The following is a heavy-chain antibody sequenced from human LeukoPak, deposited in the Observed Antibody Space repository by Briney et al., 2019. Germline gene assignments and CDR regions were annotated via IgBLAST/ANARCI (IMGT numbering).Heavy chain of an antibody. D-gene: IGHD3-10*01. CDR1: GGSISSSSYY. V-gene: IGHV4-39*01. Sequence: SETLSLTCTVSGGSISSSSYYWGWIRQPPGKGLEWIGRTYYSGSTYYNPSLKSRVTISVDTSKNQFSLKLSSVTAADTAVYYCAGGYGSGSYYNGDSLDYWGQGTLVTVSS. CDR2: TYYSGST. CDR3: AGGYGSGSYYNGDSLDY. J-gene: IGHJ4*02.